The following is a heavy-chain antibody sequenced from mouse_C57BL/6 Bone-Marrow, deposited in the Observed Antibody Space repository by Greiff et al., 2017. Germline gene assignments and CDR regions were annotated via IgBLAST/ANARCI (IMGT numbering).Heavy chain of an antibody. CDR3: ARDYGSRCAMDY. CDR2: IHPNSGST. CDR1: GYTFTSYW. Sequence: QVQLKQPGAELVKPGASVKLSCKASGYTFTSYWMHWVKQRPGQGLEWIGMIHPNSGSTNYNEKFKSKATLTVDKSSSTAYLQLSSLTSEDSAVYYCARDYGSRCAMDYWGQGTSGTVSS. J-gene: IGHJ4*01. D-gene: IGHD1-1*01. V-gene: IGHV1-64*01.